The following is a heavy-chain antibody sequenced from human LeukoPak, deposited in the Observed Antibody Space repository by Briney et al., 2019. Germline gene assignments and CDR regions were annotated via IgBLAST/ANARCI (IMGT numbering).Heavy chain of an antibody. CDR2: IKSDGSST. V-gene: IGHV3-74*01. J-gene: IGHJ5*02. CDR3: AKSDWFDP. Sequence: GGSLRLSCAAPGFTFSRYWMHWVRQAPGKGLVWVSRIKSDGSSTTYADSVKGRFTISRDNAKNTLYLQMNSLRAEDTAVYYCAKSDWFDPWGQGTLVTVSS. CDR1: GFTFSRYW.